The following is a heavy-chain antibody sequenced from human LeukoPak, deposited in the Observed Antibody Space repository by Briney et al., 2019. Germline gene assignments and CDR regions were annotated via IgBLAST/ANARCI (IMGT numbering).Heavy chain of an antibody. CDR2: ISSSSSYI. J-gene: IGHJ4*02. Sequence: GGSLRLSCAASGFTFSSYSMNWVRQAPWKGLEWVASISSSSSYIYYAYSVKGRFTISRDNAKNSLYLQMNSLRAKDTAVYYCAREGGDRELDFDYWGQGTLVTVSS. D-gene: IGHD1-26*01. CDR3: AREGGDRELDFDY. V-gene: IGHV3-21*01. CDR1: GFTFSSYS.